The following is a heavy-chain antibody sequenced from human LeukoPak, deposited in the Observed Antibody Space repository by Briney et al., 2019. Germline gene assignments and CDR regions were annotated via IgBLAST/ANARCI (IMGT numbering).Heavy chain of an antibody. V-gene: IGHV4-59*08. CDR3: ARVWDSSSWYPPYGMDV. D-gene: IGHD6-13*01. J-gene: IGHJ6*02. Sequence: SDTLSLTCTDSGVSISSYYWSWLRQPPGKGLEWIGYIYYSGSTNYNPSLKSRVTISVDTSKNQFSLKLSSVTAADTAVYYCARVWDSSSWYPPYGMDVWGQGTTVTVSS. CDR2: IYYSGST. CDR1: GVSISSYY.